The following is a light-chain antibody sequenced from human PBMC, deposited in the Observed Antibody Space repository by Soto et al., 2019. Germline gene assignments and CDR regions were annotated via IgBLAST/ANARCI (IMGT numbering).Light chain of an antibody. CDR2: EVS. Sequence: QSALTQPASVSGSPGQSITISCTGTNSDVGAFNFVFWYQQHPGKAPKLIIYEVSNRPSGVSNRFSGSKSGNTASLTISGLQAEDVADYYCTSYTSTSHYVFGTGTKLTVL. CDR3: TSYTSTSHYV. CDR1: NSDVGAFNF. V-gene: IGLV2-14*01. J-gene: IGLJ1*01.